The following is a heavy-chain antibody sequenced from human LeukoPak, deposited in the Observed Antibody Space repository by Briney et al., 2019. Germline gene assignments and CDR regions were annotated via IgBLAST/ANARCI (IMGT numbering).Heavy chain of an antibody. J-gene: IGHJ3*02. D-gene: IGHD1-26*01. CDR1: GFTFSSYS. CDR2: IKQDGSEK. Sequence: GGSLRLSCAASGFTFSSYSMSWVRQAPGKGLEWVANIKQDGSEKYYVDSVKGRFTISRDNAKNSLYLQMNSLRAEDTAVYYCARSGSYSRAFDIWGQGTMVTVSS. CDR3: ARSGSYSRAFDI. V-gene: IGHV3-7*01.